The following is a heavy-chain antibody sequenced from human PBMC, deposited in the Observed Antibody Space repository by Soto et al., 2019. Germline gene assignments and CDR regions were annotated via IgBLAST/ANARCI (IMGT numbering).Heavy chain of an antibody. CDR1: GFTFIPYW. CDR3: GRGGSDSPRGMDV. CDR2: INPDGSST. Sequence: PGGSLRLSCASSGFTFIPYWMHWVRQAPGKGLVWVSRINPDGSSTDYADSVKGRFTISRDNAKNTLYLQMNSLRAEDTAVYYCGRGGSDSPRGMDVWGQGTTVTVSS. D-gene: IGHD6-19*01. V-gene: IGHV3-74*01. J-gene: IGHJ6*02.